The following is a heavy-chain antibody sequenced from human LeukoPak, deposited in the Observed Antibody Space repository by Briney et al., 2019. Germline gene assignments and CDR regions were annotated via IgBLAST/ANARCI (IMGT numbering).Heavy chain of an antibody. CDR2: IRYDGSNK. V-gene: IGHV3-30*02. Sequence: PGGSLRLSCAASGFTFSSYAMHWVRQPPGKGLEWVAFIRYDGSNKYYADSVKGRFTISRDNSKSTLYVQMNSLRAEDTAVYYCARDPVYYDFWSGYFDSWGQGIQVTVSS. D-gene: IGHD3-3*01. CDR3: ARDPVYYDFWSGYFDS. J-gene: IGHJ4*02. CDR1: GFTFSSYA.